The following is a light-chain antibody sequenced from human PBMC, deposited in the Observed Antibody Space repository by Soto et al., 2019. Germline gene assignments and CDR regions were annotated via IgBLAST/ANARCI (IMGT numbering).Light chain of an antibody. CDR2: ENN. CDR1: SSNIGAGYE. J-gene: IGLJ1*01. V-gene: IGLV1-40*01. Sequence: QSVLTQPPSVSAAPGQRVTISCTGSSSNIGAGYEAHWYQQVPGTAPKRLIYENNNRPSGVPDRFSGSKSGTSASLAITGLQAEDEAEYYCQSHDSSLSGYVFGTGTKLTVL. CDR3: QSHDSSLSGYV.